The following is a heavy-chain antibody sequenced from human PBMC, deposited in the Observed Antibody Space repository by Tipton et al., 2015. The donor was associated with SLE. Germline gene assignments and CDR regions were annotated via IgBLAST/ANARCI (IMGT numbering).Heavy chain of an antibody. CDR3: AKGSDTYSGSYYGDY. CDR2: IGSGGSST. Sequence: SLRLSCAASGFTFSNYAMSWVRQAPGKGLEWVSAIGSGGSSTYYADSVRGRFTISRDNSKNTLYLQMNSLRAEDTAVYYCAKGSDTYSGSYYGDYWGQGTLVTVSS. V-gene: IGHV3-23*01. CDR1: GFTFSNYA. J-gene: IGHJ4*02. D-gene: IGHD1-26*01.